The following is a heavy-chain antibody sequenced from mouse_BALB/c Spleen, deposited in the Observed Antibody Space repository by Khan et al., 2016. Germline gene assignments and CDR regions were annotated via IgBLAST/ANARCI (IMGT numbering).Heavy chain of an antibody. CDR3: ARGGGDY. CDR1: GYSITSDYA. J-gene: IGHJ4*01. Sequence: EVQLQESGPGLVKPSQSLSLTCTVTGYSITSDYAWNWIRQFPGNKLEWMGYISYSGSTSYNPSLKSRISITRDTSKNKFFLQLNSVTTEDTATYYCARGGGDYWGQGTSVTVSS. CDR2: ISYSGST. V-gene: IGHV3-2*02.